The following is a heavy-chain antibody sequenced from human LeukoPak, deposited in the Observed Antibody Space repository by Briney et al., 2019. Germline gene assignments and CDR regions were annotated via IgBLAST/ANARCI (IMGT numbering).Heavy chain of an antibody. CDR3: ARAGAVAGTAFDI. Sequence: ASVKVSCKASGFTFTSYGISWVRQAPGQGLEWMGWISAYNGNANYAQKLQGRVTMTTDTSTSTAYMELRSLRSDDTAMYYCARAGAVAGTAFDIWGQGTMVTVSS. V-gene: IGHV1-18*01. J-gene: IGHJ3*02. D-gene: IGHD6-19*01. CDR2: ISAYNGNA. CDR1: GFTFTSYG.